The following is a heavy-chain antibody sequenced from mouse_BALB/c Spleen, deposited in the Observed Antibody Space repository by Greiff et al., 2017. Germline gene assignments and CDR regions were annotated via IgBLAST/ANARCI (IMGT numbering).Heavy chain of an antibody. V-gene: IGHV1-77*01. J-gene: IGHJ3*01. CDR3: ARKGLPSVAY. CDR2: IYPGSGNT. D-gene: IGHD2-4*01. Sequence: QVQLKQSGAELARPGASVKLSCKASGYTFTDYYINWVKQRTGQGLEWIGEIYPGSGNTYYNEKFKGKATLTADKSSSTAYMQLSSLTSEDSAVYFCARKGLPSVAYWGQGTLVTVSA. CDR1: GYTFTDYY.